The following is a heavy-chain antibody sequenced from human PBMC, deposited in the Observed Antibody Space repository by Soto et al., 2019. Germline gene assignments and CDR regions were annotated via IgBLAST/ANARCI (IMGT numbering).Heavy chain of an antibody. J-gene: IGHJ4*02. Sequence: QAPLAQSGAEVKKPGSSVTVSCKASGGTFNSYGIRWVRQAPGQGLDWMGVIIPLYGTVNYAQKFQGRVSITADKATSTAYMDLNSLRSDDTAVYYCARVKVIRGVIPSHFGVWGQGTLVTVSS. CDR1: GGTFNSYG. CDR2: IIPLYGTV. V-gene: IGHV1-69*06. D-gene: IGHD3-10*01. CDR3: ARVKVIRGVIPSHFGV.